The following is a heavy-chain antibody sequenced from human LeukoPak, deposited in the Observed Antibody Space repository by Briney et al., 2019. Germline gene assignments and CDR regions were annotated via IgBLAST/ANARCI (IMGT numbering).Heavy chain of an antibody. J-gene: IGHJ4*02. D-gene: IGHD5-18*01. CDR3: ARHGTRGYSYGWVHY. CDR1: GYSFTSYW. Sequence: GESLKISCKGSGYSFTSYWIGWVRQMPGKGLEWMGIIYPGDSDTRYSPSFQGQVTISADKSISTAYLQWSSLKASDTATYYCARHGTRGYSYGWVHYWGQGTLVTVSS. V-gene: IGHV5-51*01. CDR2: IYPGDSDT.